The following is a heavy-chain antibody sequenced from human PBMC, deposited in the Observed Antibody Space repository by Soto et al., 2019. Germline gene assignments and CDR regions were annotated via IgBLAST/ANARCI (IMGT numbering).Heavy chain of an antibody. CDR3: ARHPIVVVPAAATEYYYYYYYMDV. Sequence: SETLSLTCAVCGGSISSYYWSWIRQPPGKGLEWIGYIYYSGSTNYNPSLKSRVTISVDTSKNQFSLKLSSVTAADTAVYYCARHPIVVVPAAATEYYYYYYYMDVWGKGTTVTVSS. J-gene: IGHJ6*03. CDR1: GGSISSYY. CDR2: IYYSGST. D-gene: IGHD2-2*01. V-gene: IGHV4-59*08.